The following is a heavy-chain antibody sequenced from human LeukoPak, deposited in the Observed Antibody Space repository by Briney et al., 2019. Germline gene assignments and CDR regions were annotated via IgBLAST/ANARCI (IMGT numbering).Heavy chain of an antibody. CDR1: GGSISSYY. V-gene: IGHV4-59*01. CDR3: ARIGKYYYDSSGYDY. J-gene: IGHJ4*02. CDR2: IYYSGST. D-gene: IGHD3-22*01. Sequence: SETLSLTCNVSGGSISSYYWSWIQQPPGKGLEWIGYIYYSGSTNYNPSLKSRVTISVDTSKNQFSLKLSSVTAADTAVYYCARIGKYYYDSSGYDYWGQGTLVTVSS.